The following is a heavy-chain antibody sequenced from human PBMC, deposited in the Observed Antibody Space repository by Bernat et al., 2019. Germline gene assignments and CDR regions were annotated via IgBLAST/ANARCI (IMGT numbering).Heavy chain of an antibody. J-gene: IGHJ4*02. CDR2: ISSSSSTI. V-gene: IGHV3-48*02. CDR3: ARVPPYSSGWYERFG. Sequence: EMQLVESGGGLVQSGGSLRLSCTASGFTFSKYSMNWVRQAPGKGLEWVSYISSSSSTIFYADSVKGRFTISRDNAKNSLYLQMNSLRDEDTAVYYCARVPPYSSGWYERFGWGQGTLVTVSS. D-gene: IGHD6-19*01. CDR1: GFTFSKYS.